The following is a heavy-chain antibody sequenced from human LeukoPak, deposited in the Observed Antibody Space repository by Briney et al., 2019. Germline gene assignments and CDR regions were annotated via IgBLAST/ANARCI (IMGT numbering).Heavy chain of an antibody. CDR1: GFTFSSYW. J-gene: IGHJ4*02. Sequence: HAGGSLRLSCAASGFTFSSYWMNWVRQAPGKGLVWVSRIASDGSSTTYADSVKGRFSISRDNAKNTLYLQMNSLRVEDTAVYYCARGRPHGNDYWGQRTLVTVSS. CDR3: ARGRPHGNDY. D-gene: IGHD4-23*01. CDR2: IASDGSST. V-gene: IGHV3-74*01.